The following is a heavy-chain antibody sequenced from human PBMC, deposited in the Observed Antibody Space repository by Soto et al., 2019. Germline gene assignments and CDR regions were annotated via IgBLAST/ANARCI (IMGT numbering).Heavy chain of an antibody. CDR1: GGSISSYY. Sequence: PSETLSLTCTVSGGSISSYYWSWIRQPPGKGLEWIGYIYYSGSTNYNPSLKSRVTILVDTSKNQFSLKLSSVTAADTAVYYCARLLGDYLFDYWGQGTLVTVSS. D-gene: IGHD4-17*01. J-gene: IGHJ4*02. CDR3: ARLLGDYLFDY. V-gene: IGHV4-59*08. CDR2: IYYSGST.